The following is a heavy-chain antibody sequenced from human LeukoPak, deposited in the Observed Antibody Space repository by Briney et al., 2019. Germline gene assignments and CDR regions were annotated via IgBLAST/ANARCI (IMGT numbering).Heavy chain of an antibody. CDR2: INPNSGCT. V-gene: IGHV1-2*02. CDR1: GYTFTGYY. Sequence: GASVKVSCKASGYTFTGYYMHWVRQAPGQRLEWMGWINPNSGCTNYAQKFQGRVTMTRDTSISTAYMELSRLRSDDTAVYYCARAPGRRQSGYPYFDYWGQGTLVTVSS. J-gene: IGHJ4*02. D-gene: IGHD5-12*01. CDR3: ARAPGRRQSGYPYFDY.